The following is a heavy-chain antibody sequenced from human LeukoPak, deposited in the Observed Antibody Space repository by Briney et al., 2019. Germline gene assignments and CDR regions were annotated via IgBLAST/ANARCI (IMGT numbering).Heavy chain of an antibody. V-gene: IGHV1-2*02. CDR2: INPNTGGT. D-gene: IGHD6-6*01. CDR1: GYTFTGFY. Sequence: GASVKVSCKASGYTFTGFYMHWVRQAPGQGFEWMGWINPNTGGTDYAQKFQGRVTMTRDTSISTAYMELSGLTSDDTAVYYCASYPRYSSSPPFDYWGQGTLVTVSS. CDR3: ASYPRYSSSPPFDY. J-gene: IGHJ4*02.